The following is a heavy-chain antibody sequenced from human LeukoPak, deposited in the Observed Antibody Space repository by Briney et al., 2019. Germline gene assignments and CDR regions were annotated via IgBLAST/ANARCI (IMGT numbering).Heavy chain of an antibody. CDR2: INPNSGGT. J-gene: IGHJ4*02. Sequence: ASVKLSCKASGYTFTSYYMHWVRHAPRQGLEWRGWINPNSGGTNYAQKFRGRDTLIRDTSSSTAYIGRSRLRSDYTTVYYCARDRGGYWGQRTLVSVSS. V-gene: IGHV1-2*02. CDR1: GYTFTSYY. CDR3: ARDRGGY.